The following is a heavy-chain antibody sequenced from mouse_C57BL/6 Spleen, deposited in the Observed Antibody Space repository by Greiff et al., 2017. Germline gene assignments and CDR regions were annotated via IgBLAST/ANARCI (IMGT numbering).Heavy chain of an antibody. V-gene: IGHV1-64*01. J-gene: IGHJ3*01. CDR2: IHPNSGST. CDR3: ARGYYGSRGAWFAY. D-gene: IGHD1-1*01. Sequence: QVQLQQPGAELVKPGASVKLSCKASGYTFTSYWMHWVKQRPGQGLEWIGMIHPNSGSTNYNEKFKSKATLTVDKSSSTAYMQLSSLTSEDSAIYYCARGYYGSRGAWFAYWGQGTLVTVSA. CDR1: GYTFTSYW.